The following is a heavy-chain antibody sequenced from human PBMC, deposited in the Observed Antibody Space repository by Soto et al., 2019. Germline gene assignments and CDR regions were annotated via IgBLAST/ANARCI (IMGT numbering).Heavy chain of an antibody. CDR2: ISGYNGNT. CDR3: SRFIMVGGWFDPNYYHGMDV. CDR1: GYTFSNYG. D-gene: IGHD6-19*01. V-gene: IGHV1-18*01. J-gene: IGHJ6*02. Sequence: QVQLVQSGAEVKKPVASVTVSCKTSGYTFSNYGINWARQAPGQGLAWMGWISGYNGNTNYAQTVQGRVTMTTDTSTGTVYMELRSLKSADTAIYYCSRFIMVGGWFDPNYYHGMDVWGQGTTVTVSS.